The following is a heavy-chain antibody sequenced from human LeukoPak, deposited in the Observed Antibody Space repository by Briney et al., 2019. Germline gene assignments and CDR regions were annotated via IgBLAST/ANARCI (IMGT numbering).Heavy chain of an antibody. CDR2: ISSSSSYI. Sequence: GGSLRLSCAASGFTFSSYSMNWVRQAPGKGLEWVSSISSSSSYIYYADSVKGPFTISRDNAKNSLYLQMNSLRAEDTAVYYCAREPSKVVYYYYYMDVWGKGTTVTVSS. D-gene: IGHD2-8*02. CDR1: GFTFSSYS. J-gene: IGHJ6*03. V-gene: IGHV3-21*01. CDR3: AREPSKVVYYYYYMDV.